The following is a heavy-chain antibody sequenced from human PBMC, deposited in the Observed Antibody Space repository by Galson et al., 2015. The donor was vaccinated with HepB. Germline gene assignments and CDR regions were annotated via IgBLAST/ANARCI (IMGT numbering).Heavy chain of an antibody. CDR2: IVVGSGNT. D-gene: IGHD3-22*01. CDR1: GFTFTSSA. J-gene: IGHJ3*02. CDR3: AADRHYYDSSDGDDAFDI. V-gene: IGHV1-58*01. Sequence: SVKASCKASGFTFTSSAVQWVRQARGQRLEWIGWIVVGSGNTNYAQKFQERVTITRDMSTSTAYMELSSLRSEDTAVYYCAADRHYYDSSDGDDAFDIWGQGTMVTVSS.